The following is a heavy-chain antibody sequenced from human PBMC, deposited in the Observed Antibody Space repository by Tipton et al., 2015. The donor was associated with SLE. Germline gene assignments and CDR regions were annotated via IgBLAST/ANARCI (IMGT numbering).Heavy chain of an antibody. J-gene: IGHJ3*02. CDR2: TRYDESNK. V-gene: IGHV3-30*02. Sequence: SLRLSCAASGFTFRNFGMHWVRQAPGKGLEWVAFTRYDESNKHYAESVKGRFTISRDNSKNTVYLQMNSLRAEDTAVYYCARDLPDAFDIWGQGTMVTVSS. CDR3: ARDLPDAFDI. CDR1: GFTFRNFG.